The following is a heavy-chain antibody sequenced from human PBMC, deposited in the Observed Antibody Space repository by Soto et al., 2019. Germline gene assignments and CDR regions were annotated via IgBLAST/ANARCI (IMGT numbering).Heavy chain of an antibody. J-gene: IGHJ4*02. CDR2: IYSGGST. CDR3: CNYDFWSGYFYN. CDR1: GFSFSVSA. V-gene: IGHV3-64*04. Sequence: PGGSLRLSCSASGFSFSVSAMHWVRQAPGKGLEYVSVIYSGGSTYYADSVKGRFTISRDNSKNTLYLQMNSLRAEDTAVYYCCNYDFWSGYFYNWGQGTLVTVSS. D-gene: IGHD3-3*01.